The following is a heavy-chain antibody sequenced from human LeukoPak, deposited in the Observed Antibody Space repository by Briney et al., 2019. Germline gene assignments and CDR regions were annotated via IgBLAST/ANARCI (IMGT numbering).Heavy chain of an antibody. CDR1: GYTFTGYY. Sequence: GASVKVSCKASGYTFTGYYMHWVRQAPGQGLEWMGRINPNSGGTNYAQKFQGRVTMTRDTSISTAYMELSRLRSEDTAVYYCARESIRGYSYGNVFDYWGQGTLVTVSS. J-gene: IGHJ4*02. D-gene: IGHD5-18*01. V-gene: IGHV1-2*06. CDR3: ARESIRGYSYGNVFDY. CDR2: INPNSGGT.